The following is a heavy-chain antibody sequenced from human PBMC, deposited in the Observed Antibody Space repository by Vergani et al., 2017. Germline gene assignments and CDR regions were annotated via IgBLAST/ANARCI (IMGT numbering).Heavy chain of an antibody. D-gene: IGHD2-15*01. V-gene: IGHV1-2*02. CDR3: ARSFQHCSGGSCAGVYYYYYGMDV. J-gene: IGHJ6*02. CDR2: INPNSGGT. Sequence: QVQLVQSGAEVKKPGASVKVSCKASGYTFTGYYMHWVRQAPGQGLEWMGWINPNSGGTNYAQKFQGRVTMTRDPSISTAYRGLSRLRSDDTAVYYCARSFQHCSGGSCAGVYYYYYGMDVWGQGTTVTVSS. CDR1: GYTFTGYY.